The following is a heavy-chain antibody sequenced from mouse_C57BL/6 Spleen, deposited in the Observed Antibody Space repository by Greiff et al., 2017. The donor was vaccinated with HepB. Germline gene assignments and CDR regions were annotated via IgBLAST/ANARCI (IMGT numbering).Heavy chain of an antibody. CDR2: ISYDGSN. Sequence: EVQLVESGPGLVKPSQSLSLTCSVTGYSITSGYYWNWIRQFPGNKLEWMGYISYDGSNNYNPSLKNRISITRDTSKNQFFLKLNSVTTEDTATYYCARDHYGSSYGYFDVWGTGTTVTVSS. CDR3: ARDHYGSSYGYFDV. J-gene: IGHJ1*03. D-gene: IGHD1-1*01. V-gene: IGHV3-6*01. CDR1: GYSITSGYY.